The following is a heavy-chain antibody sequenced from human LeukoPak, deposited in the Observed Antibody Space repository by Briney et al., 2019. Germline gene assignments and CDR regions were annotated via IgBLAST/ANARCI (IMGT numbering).Heavy chain of an antibody. CDR2: IKSDGSNI. J-gene: IGHJ4*02. Sequence: GGSLRLSCAASGFTFSSYWMHWVRQAPGKGLVWVSHIKSDGSNIRYADSVKGRFTISRDNAKNTLYLEMNSLRVDDTAVYYCANNYGDYDYWGQGTLVTVSS. CDR3: ANNYGDYDY. D-gene: IGHD4-17*01. V-gene: IGHV3-74*01. CDR1: GFTFSSYW.